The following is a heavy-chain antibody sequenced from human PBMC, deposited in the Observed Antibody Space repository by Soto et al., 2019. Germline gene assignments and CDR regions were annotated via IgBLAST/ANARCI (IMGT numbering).Heavy chain of an antibody. V-gene: IGHV1-69*13. CDR1: GGTFSSYA. Sequence: SVKVSCKASGGTFSSYAISWVRQAPGQGLEWMGGIIPIFGTANYAQKFQGRVTITADESTSTAYMELSSLRSEDTAVYYCAGATIFGVVTTGYYYGMDVWGQGTTVTVSS. J-gene: IGHJ6*02. CDR3: AGATIFGVVTTGYYYGMDV. D-gene: IGHD3-3*01. CDR2: IIPIFGTA.